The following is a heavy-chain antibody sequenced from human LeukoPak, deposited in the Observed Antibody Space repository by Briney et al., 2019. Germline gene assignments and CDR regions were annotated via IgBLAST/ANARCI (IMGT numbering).Heavy chain of an antibody. Sequence: ETGGSLRLSCEASGFRLDNYWMTWVRQAPGKGLEWVADINEDGSKIYSLDSVKGRFTISRDNAKNSLPLQLNTLRAEDTAVYYCARWSHVSGRWFLDNWGRGTLVSVSS. V-gene: IGHV3-7*05. CDR3: ARWSHVSGRWFLDN. D-gene: IGHD3-10*01. J-gene: IGHJ4*02. CDR1: GFRLDNYW. CDR2: INEDGSKI.